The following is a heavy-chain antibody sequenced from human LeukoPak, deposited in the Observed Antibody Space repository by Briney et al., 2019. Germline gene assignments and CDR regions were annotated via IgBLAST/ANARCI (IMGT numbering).Heavy chain of an antibody. CDR3: AREAGGIYGGNLYYFDY. CDR2: INPNSGGT. J-gene: IGHJ4*02. V-gene: IGHV1-2*02. CDR1: GYTFTGYY. D-gene: IGHD4-23*01. Sequence: GASVKVSCEASGYTFTGYYMHWVRQAPGQGLEWMGWINPNSGGTNYAQKFQGRVTMTRDTSISTAYMELSRLRSDDTAVYYCAREAGGIYGGNLYYFDYWGQGTLVTVSS.